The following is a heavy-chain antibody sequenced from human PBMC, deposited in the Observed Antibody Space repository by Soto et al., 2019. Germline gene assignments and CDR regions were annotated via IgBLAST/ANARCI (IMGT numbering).Heavy chain of an antibody. CDR3: ARDQHPSSRVPAY. Sequence: GKGLEWVGVIWYDGGNKYYADSVKGRFTISRDNSKNTLYLQMNSLRAEDTAVYYSARDQHPSSRVPAYRGQRTLVTGTS. J-gene: IGHJ4*02. V-gene: IGHV3-33*01. D-gene: IGHD6-19*01. CDR2: IWYDGGNK.